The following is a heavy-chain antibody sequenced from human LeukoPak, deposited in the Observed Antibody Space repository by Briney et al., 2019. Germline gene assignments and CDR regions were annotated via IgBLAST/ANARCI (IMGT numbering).Heavy chain of an antibody. CDR2: ISTYNGNT. V-gene: IGHV1-18*01. CDR3: ARRTGYNYYYMEV. Sequence: ASVKVSCKASGYIFTQYGINWVRQAPGQGLEWMASISTYNGNTNYAQNFQGRVTVTTDTSTSTAYMELRSLRSDDTAVYYCARRTGYNYYYMEVWGQGTTVTVSS. CDR1: GYIFTQYG. J-gene: IGHJ6*03. D-gene: IGHD3/OR15-3a*01.